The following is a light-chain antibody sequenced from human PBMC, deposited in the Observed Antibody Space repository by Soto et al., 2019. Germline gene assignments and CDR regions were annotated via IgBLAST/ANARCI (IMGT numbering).Light chain of an antibody. Sequence: QSVLTQPPSVSGAPGQRVTISCTGSSSNIGAGYDVHWCQQLPGTAPKLLIYGNSNRPSGVPDRFSGSKSGTSASLAITGLQAEDEADYYCQSYDSSLSAVFGGGTKVTVL. V-gene: IGLV1-40*01. J-gene: IGLJ2*01. CDR3: QSYDSSLSAV. CDR2: GNS. CDR1: SSNIGAGYD.